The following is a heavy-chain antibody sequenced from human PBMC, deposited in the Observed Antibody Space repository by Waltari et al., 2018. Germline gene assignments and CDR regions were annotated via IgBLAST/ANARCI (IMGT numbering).Heavy chain of an antibody. J-gene: IGHJ6*02. CDR2: ISGTGTMT. CDR3: AKEATDCTSASCFEDYFNHGMDV. V-gene: IGHV3-23*01. Sequence: EAHLLESGGGLVQPGGSLRLSCAASGFTFSSYAMNWVRQIPGKGLEWVSGISGTGTMTYYADSVKGRFTVSRDLSTNAVSRQLRGMRPEDTAVYYCAKEATDCTSASCFEDYFNHGMDVWGQGTTVTVS. D-gene: IGHD2-2*01. CDR1: GFTFSSYA.